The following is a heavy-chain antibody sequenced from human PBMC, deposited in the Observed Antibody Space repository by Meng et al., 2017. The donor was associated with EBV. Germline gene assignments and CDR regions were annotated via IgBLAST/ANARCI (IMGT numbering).Heavy chain of an antibody. V-gene: IGHV1-2*06. Sequence: QGQPVQAGAEVKKPGASVKVSCKASGYTFTGYYMHWVRQAPGQGLEWMGRINPNSGGTNYAQKFQGRVTMTRDTSISTAYMELSRLRSDDTAVYYCARVGIAVAGTGDYWGQGTLVTASS. J-gene: IGHJ4*02. CDR2: INPNSGGT. CDR3: ARVGIAVAGTGDY. CDR1: GYTFTGYY. D-gene: IGHD6-19*01.